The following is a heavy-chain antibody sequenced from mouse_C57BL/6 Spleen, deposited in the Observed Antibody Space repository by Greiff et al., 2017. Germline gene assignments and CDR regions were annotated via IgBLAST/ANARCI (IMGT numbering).Heavy chain of an antibody. J-gene: IGHJ2*01. CDR1: GYTFTSYW. D-gene: IGHD1-1*01. CDR2: INPSNGGT. Sequence: QVQLQQSGTELVKPGASVKLSCKASGYTFTSYWMHWVKQRPGQGLEWIGNINPSNGGTNYNEKFKSKATLTVDKSSSTAYMQLSSLTSEDSAVYYCARETVVATNFDYWGQGTTLTVSS. CDR3: ARETVVATNFDY. V-gene: IGHV1-53*01.